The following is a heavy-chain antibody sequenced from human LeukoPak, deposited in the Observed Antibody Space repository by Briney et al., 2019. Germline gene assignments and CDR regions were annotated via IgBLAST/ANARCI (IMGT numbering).Heavy chain of an antibody. CDR1: GFTFSSHG. V-gene: IGHV3-23*01. D-gene: IGHD3-9*01. CDR3: AKIEVDWPSIDY. CDR2: ISPNGVIT. Sequence: GGTLRLSCAASGFTFSSHGMNWVRRAPGKGLEWVSGISPNGVITYYADSVKGRFTISRDNSKNTLYLQMNSLRAEDTAVYYCAKIEVDWPSIDYWGQGTLVTVSS. J-gene: IGHJ4*02.